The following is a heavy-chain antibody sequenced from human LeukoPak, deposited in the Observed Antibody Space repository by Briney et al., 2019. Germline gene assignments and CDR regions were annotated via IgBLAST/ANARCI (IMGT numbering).Heavy chain of an antibody. CDR2: IYSGGST. J-gene: IGHJ5*02. V-gene: IGHV3-53*01. CDR3: ARGPYGDGQNWFDP. CDR1: GFTFSSYG. Sequence: PGGSLRLSCAASGFTFSSYGMNWVRQAPGKGLEWVSVIYSGGSTYYADSVKGRFTISRDNSKNTLYLQMNSLRAEDTAVYYCARGPYGDGQNWFDPWGQGTLVTVSS. D-gene: IGHD3-10*01.